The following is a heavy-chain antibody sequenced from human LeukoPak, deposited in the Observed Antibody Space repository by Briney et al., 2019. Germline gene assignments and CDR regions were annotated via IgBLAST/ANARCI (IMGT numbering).Heavy chain of an antibody. Sequence: GGTLRLSCAASGFTFSDYYMSWIRQAPGKGLEWVSYISSSGSTVYYADSVKGRFTISRDNAKNSLYLQMNSLRAEDTAVYYCARGKVDDAFDIWGQGTMVTVSS. D-gene: IGHD2-15*01. V-gene: IGHV3-11*04. CDR2: ISSSGSTV. CDR1: GFTFSDYY. J-gene: IGHJ3*02. CDR3: ARGKVDDAFDI.